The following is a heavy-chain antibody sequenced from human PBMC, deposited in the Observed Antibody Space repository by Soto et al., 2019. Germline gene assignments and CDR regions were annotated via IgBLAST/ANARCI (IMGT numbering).Heavy chain of an antibody. CDR3: ARVDGYSGYEPYYGMDG. V-gene: IGHV3-74*01. J-gene: IGHJ6*02. CDR1: GFTFSSYW. CDR2: INSDGSST. Sequence: EVQLVESGGGLVQPGGSLRLSCAASGFTFSSYWMHWVRPAPGKGLVWVSRINSDGSSTTYAVSVKGRFTISRDNAKNTLYLQMNSLRAEDTAVDDCARVDGYSGYEPYYGMDGWGQGTTVTVSS. D-gene: IGHD5-12*01.